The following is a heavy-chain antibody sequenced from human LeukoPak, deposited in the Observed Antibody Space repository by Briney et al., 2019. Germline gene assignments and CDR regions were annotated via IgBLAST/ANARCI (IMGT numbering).Heavy chain of an antibody. CDR2: INHSGST. CDR3: ARGRGGSSWYGFRGYFDL. CDR1: GGSISSSSYY. Sequence: SETLSLTCTVSGGSISSSSYYWGWIRQPPGKGLEWIGEINHSGSTNYNPSLKSRVTISVDTSKNQFSLKLSSVTAADTAVYYCARGRGGSSWYGFRGYFDLWGRGTLVTVSS. D-gene: IGHD6-13*01. J-gene: IGHJ2*01. V-gene: IGHV4-39*07.